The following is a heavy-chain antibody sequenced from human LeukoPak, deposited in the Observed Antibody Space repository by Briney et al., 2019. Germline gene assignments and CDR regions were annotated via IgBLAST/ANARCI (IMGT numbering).Heavy chain of an antibody. D-gene: IGHD3-22*01. J-gene: IGHJ4*02. CDR1: GFTFDDYS. Sequence: PGGSLRLSRSASGFTFDDYSMHWVRQVPGEGLEWVSGINWNSGTIGSADSVKGRFTISRDNAKNSLYLQMSSLRPEDTALYYCAKDGRYYDNSGYPEYWGQGTLVTVSS. V-gene: IGHV3-9*01. CDR2: INWNSGTI. CDR3: AKDGRYYDNSGYPEY.